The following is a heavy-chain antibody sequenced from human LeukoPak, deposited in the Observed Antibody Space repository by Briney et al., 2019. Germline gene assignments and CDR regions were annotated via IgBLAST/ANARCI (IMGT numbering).Heavy chain of an antibody. Sequence: SETLSLTCTVSGGSISSYNWSWVRQTAGKGVEGGGRIYTSGSTNYTPSLNSRVTMSVDTSQNQFSLKLSSVTAADTAVYYCARDITIFGVAPQNWFDPWGQGTLVTVSS. CDR3: ARDITIFGVAPQNWFDP. J-gene: IGHJ5*02. D-gene: IGHD3-3*01. CDR2: IYTSGST. V-gene: IGHV4-4*07. CDR1: GGSISSYN.